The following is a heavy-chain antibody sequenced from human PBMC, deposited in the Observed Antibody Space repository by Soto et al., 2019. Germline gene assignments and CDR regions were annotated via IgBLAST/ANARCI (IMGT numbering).Heavy chain of an antibody. Sequence: SVKVSCKASGGTFSSYAISWVRQAPGQGLEWMGGIIPIFGTANYAQKFQGRVTITADESTSTAYMELSSLRSEDTAVYYCARYCSGGSCYSSYYGMEVWGQGTTVTVSS. CDR2: IIPIFGTA. CDR1: GGTFSSYA. D-gene: IGHD2-15*01. CDR3: ARYCSGGSCYSSYYGMEV. V-gene: IGHV1-69*13. J-gene: IGHJ6*02.